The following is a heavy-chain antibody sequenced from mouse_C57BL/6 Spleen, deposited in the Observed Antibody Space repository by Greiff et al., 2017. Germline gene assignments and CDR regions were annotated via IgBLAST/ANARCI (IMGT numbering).Heavy chain of an antibody. J-gene: IGHJ2*01. CDR1: GYTFTDHT. V-gene: IGHV1-78*01. CDR2: IYPRDGST. D-gene: IGHD3-1*01. Sequence: VKLVESDAELVKPGASVKISCKVSGYTFTDHTIHWMQQRPEQGLEWIAYIYPRDGSTTYNEKFKGKDTLTAAKSSSTACMQLNSLTSEDSADYFCERWARGDLTYYFDYWGQGTTLTVSS. CDR3: ERWARGDLTYYFDY.